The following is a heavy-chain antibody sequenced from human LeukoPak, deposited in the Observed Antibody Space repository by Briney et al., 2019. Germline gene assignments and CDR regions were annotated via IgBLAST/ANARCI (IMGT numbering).Heavy chain of an antibody. D-gene: IGHD7-27*01. J-gene: IGHJ4*02. CDR3: ARGDNWGSTDY. Sequence: SETLSLTCTVSGGSISSYYWSWLRQPPGKGLEWLGCIYYSGSTNYNPSLKSRVTISVDTSKNQFSLKLSSVTAADTAVYYCARGDNWGSTDYWGQGALVTVSS. V-gene: IGHV4-59*01. CDR1: GGSISSYY. CDR2: IYYSGST.